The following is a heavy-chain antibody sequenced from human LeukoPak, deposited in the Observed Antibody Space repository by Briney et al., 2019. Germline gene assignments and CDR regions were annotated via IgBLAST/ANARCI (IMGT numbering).Heavy chain of an antibody. D-gene: IGHD2-8*01. CDR2: ISGGGGST. CDR3: AKDKRGGPYGVDY. V-gene: IGHV3-23*01. Sequence: PGGSLRLSCAASGFAFSSYAMSRVRQTPGKGLEWVSAISGGGGSTYYADSVKGRFTISRDNSKNTLFLQMNSLRAEDTAVYYCAKDKRGGPYGVDYWGQGTLVTVSS. J-gene: IGHJ4*02. CDR1: GFAFSSYA.